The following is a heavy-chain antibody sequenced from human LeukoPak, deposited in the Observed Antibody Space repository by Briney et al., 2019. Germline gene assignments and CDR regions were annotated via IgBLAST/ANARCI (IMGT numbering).Heavy chain of an antibody. J-gene: IGHJ4*02. CDR3: ATGDVLPSYPTFDY. V-gene: IGHV3-23*01. Sequence: GGSLRLSCAASVFTFSSYAFSWVRQAPGKGLEWVSVISASGGTTYYADSVKGRFTIPRDTSKDTVYLQMHSLRAEDTAVYYCATGDVLPSYPTFDYWGQGTLVTVSS. CDR1: VFTFSSYA. D-gene: IGHD3-9*01. CDR2: ISASGGTT.